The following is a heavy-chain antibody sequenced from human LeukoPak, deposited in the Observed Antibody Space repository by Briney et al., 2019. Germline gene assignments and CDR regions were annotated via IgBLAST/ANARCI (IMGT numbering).Heavy chain of an antibody. CDR1: GFSFSSYA. CDR2: ISGGGGST. D-gene: IGHD3-22*01. Sequence: GGSLRLSCAASGFSFSSYAMSWVRQTPGKGLEWVSVISGGGGSTYYADSVKGRFTISRDNSKNTLYLQMNSLRAEDTAVYYCAKDDRYYYASSGYYQTWGQGTLVTVSS. J-gene: IGHJ5*02. CDR3: AKDDRYYYASSGYYQT. V-gene: IGHV3-23*01.